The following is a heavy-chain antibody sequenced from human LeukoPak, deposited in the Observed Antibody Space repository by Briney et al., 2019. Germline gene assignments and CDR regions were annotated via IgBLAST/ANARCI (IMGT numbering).Heavy chain of an antibody. D-gene: IGHD3-3*01. CDR3: ARRLGITIFGVVPRPSNWFDP. CDR1: GYSISSGYY. V-gene: IGHV4-38-2*01. Sequence: KTSETLSLTCALSGYSISSGYYWGWIRQPPGKGLEWSWCIYYSWSTYYNPSLKSRHTISVDTSKNQFSLKLSSVTGADTAVYYCARRLGITIFGVVPRPSNWFDPWGQGTLVTVSS. J-gene: IGHJ5*02. CDR2: IYYSWST.